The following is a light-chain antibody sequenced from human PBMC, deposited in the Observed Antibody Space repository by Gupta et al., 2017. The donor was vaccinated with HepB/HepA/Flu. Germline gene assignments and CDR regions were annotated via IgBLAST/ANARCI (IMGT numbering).Light chain of an antibody. Sequence: DIQMTQSPSSLSASVGDRVTITCRASQSISSYLNWYQQKPGKAPKLLIYAASSLQSGVPSRFSGSGYETDFTLTISSRQPEDFAPYYCQQSYSALSITFGGGSKVEIK. J-gene: IGKJ4*01. V-gene: IGKV1-39*01. CDR2: AAS. CDR1: QSISSY. CDR3: QQSYSALSIT.